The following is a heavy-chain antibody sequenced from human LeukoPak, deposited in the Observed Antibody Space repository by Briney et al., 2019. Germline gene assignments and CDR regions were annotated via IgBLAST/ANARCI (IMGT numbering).Heavy chain of an antibody. CDR1: GYTFTSYA. J-gene: IGHJ3*02. D-gene: IGHD2-15*01. CDR3: ARDYEYCSGGSCYPNAFDI. CDR2: ICAYNGNT. V-gene: IGHV1-18*01. Sequence: ASVKVSCKASGYTFTSYAMNWVRQAPGQGLEWMGWICAYNGNTNYAQKLQGRVTMTTDTSTSTAYMELRSLRSDDTAVYYCARDYEYCSGGSCYPNAFDIWGQGTMVTVSS.